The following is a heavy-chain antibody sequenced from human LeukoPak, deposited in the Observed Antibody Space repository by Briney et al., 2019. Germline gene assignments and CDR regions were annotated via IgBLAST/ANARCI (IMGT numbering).Heavy chain of an antibody. D-gene: IGHD6-13*01. Sequence: PSETLSLTCAVYGGSFSGYYWSWIRQPPGKGLEWIGEINHSGSTDYNPSLKSRVTISVDTSKNQFSLKLSSVTAADTAVYYCARGLGQPYYYYYYMDVWGKGTTVTVSS. CDR3: ARGLGQPYYYYYYMDV. CDR1: GGSFSGYY. V-gene: IGHV4-34*01. J-gene: IGHJ6*03. CDR2: INHSGST.